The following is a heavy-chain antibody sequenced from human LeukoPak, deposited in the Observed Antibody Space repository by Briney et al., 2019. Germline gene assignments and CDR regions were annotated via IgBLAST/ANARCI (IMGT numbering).Heavy chain of an antibody. CDR2: IYNDGGT. CDR3: ARLYYDILTAIRN. Sequence: PGGSLRLSCQASGFPFSTFPMSWVRQAPGKGLEWVSIIYNDGGTYYADSVKGRFTISRDNSKNTLFLQMNSLRAEDTAVYFCARLYYDILTAIRNWGQGTLVTVSS. V-gene: IGHV3-53*01. D-gene: IGHD3-9*01. J-gene: IGHJ4*02. CDR1: GFPFSTFP.